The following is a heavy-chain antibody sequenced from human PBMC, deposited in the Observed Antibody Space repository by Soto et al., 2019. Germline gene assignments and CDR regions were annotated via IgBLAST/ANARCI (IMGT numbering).Heavy chain of an antibody. D-gene: IGHD3-9*01. CDR3: ATGRWAYYVILTGYYGPTSTLLGP. Sequence: QVQLGQSGAEVKKPGASVKVSCKVSGYTLTELAIHWVRQAPGTGLEWMGGFDPEDGETIYAQKFQGRVTMTEDTSTDTAYMELSSLRSEDTAVYYWATGRWAYYVILTGYYGPTSTLLGPGGSGTLVTVSS. CDR2: FDPEDGET. CDR1: GYTLTELA. V-gene: IGHV1-24*01. J-gene: IGHJ5*02.